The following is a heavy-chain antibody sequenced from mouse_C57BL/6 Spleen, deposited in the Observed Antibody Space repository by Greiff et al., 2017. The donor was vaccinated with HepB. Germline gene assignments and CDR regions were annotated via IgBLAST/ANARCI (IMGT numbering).Heavy chain of an antibody. V-gene: IGHV1-69*01. D-gene: IGHD2-1*01. CDR3: ARRYGNHVDY. Sequence: QVQLQQPGAELVMPGASVKLSCKASGYTFTSYWMHWVKQRPGQGLEWIGEIDPSDSYTNYNQKFKGKSTLTVDKSSSTAYMQLSSLTSEDSAVYYCARRYGNHVDYWGQGTTLTVSS. CDR2: IDPSDSYT. J-gene: IGHJ2*01. CDR1: GYTFTSYW.